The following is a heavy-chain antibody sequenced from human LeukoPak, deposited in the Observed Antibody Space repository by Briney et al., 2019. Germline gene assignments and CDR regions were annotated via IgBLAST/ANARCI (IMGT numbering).Heavy chain of an antibody. D-gene: IGHD3-22*01. J-gene: IGHJ4*02. Sequence: PSETLSLACTVSGGSIRSGSHYWAWIRQPPGKGLEWIGSIYYSGSTYYNPSLENRVTISIDTSRNHFSLKLSSLSAADTSVYYCAKRDDSGGNLVDLWGQGTLVTVS. CDR3: AKRDDSGGNLVDL. CDR2: IYYSGST. CDR1: GGSIRSGSHY. V-gene: IGHV4-39*02.